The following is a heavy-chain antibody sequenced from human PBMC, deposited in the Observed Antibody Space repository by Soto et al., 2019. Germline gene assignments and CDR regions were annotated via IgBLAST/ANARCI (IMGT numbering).Heavy chain of an antibody. V-gene: IGHV3-15*07. D-gene: IGHD3-22*01. CDR1: GFTFGNAW. J-gene: IGHJ4*01. CDR3: TTDSYITSIIVRFDY. Sequence: PGVSMRHSYAASGFTFGNAWVNWVRTDHGKGLEWVGRVKSKNDGGTTDFAAPVKGRFAISRDDSKNMVYLEMNSLQTEDTAIYYCTTDSYITSIIVRFDYWGHGTLVIVFS. CDR2: VKSKNDGGTT.